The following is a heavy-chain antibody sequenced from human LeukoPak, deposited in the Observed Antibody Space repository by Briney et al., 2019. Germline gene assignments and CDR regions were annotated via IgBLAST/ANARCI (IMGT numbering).Heavy chain of an antibody. CDR3: ASRKLGNDY. CDR1: GGSVSDYY. V-gene: IGHV4-59*02. CDR2: IYYTGA. Sequence: SETLSLTCTVSGGSVSDYYWSWIRQSPGKGLEWIGYIYYTGASYNPSLKSRVTISADTSKNQFSLNLSSVTAADTAVYYCASRKLGNDYWGQGTLVTVSS. D-gene: IGHD7-27*01. J-gene: IGHJ4*02.